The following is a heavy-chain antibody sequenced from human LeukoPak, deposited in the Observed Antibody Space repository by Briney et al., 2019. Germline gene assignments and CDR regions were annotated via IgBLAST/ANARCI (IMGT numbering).Heavy chain of an antibody. CDR1: GFTFSDYY. CDR2: ISKNGKTI. J-gene: IGHJ5*02. V-gene: IGHV3-11*01. D-gene: IGHD2-21*01. Sequence: GGSLRLSCAASGFTFSDYYMSWIRQAPGKGLEWLSYISKNGKTIYYADSVKGRFTISRDNAKKSVYLQMNSLRAEDTAVYYCATTGLLGDIPWGQGTLDTVSS. CDR3: ATTGLLGDIP.